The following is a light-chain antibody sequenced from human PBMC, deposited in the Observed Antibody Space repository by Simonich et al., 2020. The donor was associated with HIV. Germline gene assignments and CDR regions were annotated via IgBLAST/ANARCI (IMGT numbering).Light chain of an antibody. CDR3: QQYYSTPQLT. CDR2: KAS. Sequence: DIQMTQSPSTLSASVGDRVSITCRASQSISSWLAWYQQKPGKAPKLLIYKASSLQSGVPSTFSGSGSGTEFTLTISSMQSEDFATYYCQQYYSTPQLTFGGGTKVEIK. V-gene: IGKV1-5*03. CDR1: QSISSW. J-gene: IGKJ4*01.